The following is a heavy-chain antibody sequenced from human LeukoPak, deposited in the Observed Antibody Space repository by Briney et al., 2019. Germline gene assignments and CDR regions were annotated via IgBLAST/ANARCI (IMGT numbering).Heavy chain of an antibody. Sequence: GRSLRLSCAASGFTFSSYGMHWVRQAPGKGLEWVAVISYDGSNKYYADSVKGRFTISRDNSKNTLYLQMNSLRAEDTAVYYRAKDRWFGEFLTNYFDYWGQGTLVTVSS. CDR3: AKDRWFGEFLTNYFDY. CDR2: ISYDGSNK. CDR1: GFTFSSYG. D-gene: IGHD3-10*01. J-gene: IGHJ4*02. V-gene: IGHV3-30*18.